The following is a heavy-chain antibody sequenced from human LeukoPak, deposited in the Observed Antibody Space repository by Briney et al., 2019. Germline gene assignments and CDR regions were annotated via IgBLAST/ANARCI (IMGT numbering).Heavy chain of an antibody. CDR3: ASTDYYDSTGLTY. Sequence: SETLSLTCAVSGGSISSGGYSWSWIRQPPGKGLEWIGYIYHSGSTYYNPSLKSRLTISVDRSKNQFSLKLSSVTAADTAVYYCASTDYYDSTGLTYWGQRTLVTVSS. D-gene: IGHD3-22*01. V-gene: IGHV4-30-2*01. J-gene: IGHJ4*01. CDR1: GGSISSGGYS. CDR2: IYHSGST.